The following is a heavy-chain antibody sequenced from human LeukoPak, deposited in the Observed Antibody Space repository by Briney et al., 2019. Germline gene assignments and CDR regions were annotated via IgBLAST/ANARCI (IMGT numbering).Heavy chain of an antibody. V-gene: IGHV4-39*07. CDR3: ARGESGYDLSYYYYMDV. CDR2: IYYSGST. D-gene: IGHD5-12*01. CDR1: GGSISSSSYS. J-gene: IGHJ6*03. Sequence: PSETLSLTCTVSGGSISSSSYSWGWIRQPPGQGLEWIGSIYYSGSTYYNPSLKSRVTISVDTSKNQFSLKLSSVTAADTAVYYCARGESGYDLSYYYYMDVWGKGTTVTVSS.